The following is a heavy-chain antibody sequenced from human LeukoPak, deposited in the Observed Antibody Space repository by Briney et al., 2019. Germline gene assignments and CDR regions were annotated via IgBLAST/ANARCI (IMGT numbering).Heavy chain of an antibody. J-gene: IGHJ4*02. CDR1: GFTFSNYW. D-gene: IGHD2-8*01. V-gene: IGHV3-74*01. CDR3: GRDLDLIKPDY. Sequence: PGGSLRFSCAASGFTFSNYWMPWVRQAPGKGLVWVSRINSDGSSTSYADSVKGRFTISRDNAKNTVYLQMNSLRAEDTAVYYCGRDLDLIKPDYWGQGTLVTVSS. CDR2: INSDGSST.